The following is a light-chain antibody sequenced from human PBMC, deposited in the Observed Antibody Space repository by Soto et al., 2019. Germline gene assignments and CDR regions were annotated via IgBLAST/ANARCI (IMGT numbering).Light chain of an antibody. CDR3: QQYGSLPRT. J-gene: IGKJ1*01. Sequence: EIVLTQSPGSLSLSPGERATLSCRASQSINSNYLAWYRQKPSQAPRLLIYGASRRATDIPDRFSGSVSGTDFTLTISRLEPEDFAVYYCQQYGSLPRTFGQGTKVEIQ. V-gene: IGKV3-20*01. CDR1: QSINSNY. CDR2: GAS.